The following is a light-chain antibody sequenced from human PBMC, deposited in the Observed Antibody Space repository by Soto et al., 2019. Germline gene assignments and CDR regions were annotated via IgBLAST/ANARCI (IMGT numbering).Light chain of an antibody. CDR1: SSDVGGYNY. V-gene: IGLV2-8*01. J-gene: IGLJ2*01. CDR2: GVS. Sequence: QSALTQPPSASGSPGQSVTISCTGTSSDVGGYNYVSWYQQHPGKAPKLMIYGVSTRPSGVPDRFSGSKSGNTASLTVSGLQAGDEAYYYCSSYAGSNNLVFGGGTKLTVL. CDR3: SSYAGSNNLV.